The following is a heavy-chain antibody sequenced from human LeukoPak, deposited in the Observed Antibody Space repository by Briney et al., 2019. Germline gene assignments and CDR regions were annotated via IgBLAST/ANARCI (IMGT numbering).Heavy chain of an antibody. V-gene: IGHV1-18*04. CDR3: ARDQGYTSSPYYFDY. CDR1: GYMFTSYG. Sequence: ASVKVSCKASGYMFTSYGISWVRKAPGQGLEWMGWISSYNGNTDYAQNPQGRVTMTADTSTSTAYMELRSLTSDDTAVYYCARDQGYTSSPYYFDYWGQGSLVTVS. J-gene: IGHJ4*02. CDR2: ISSYNGNT. D-gene: IGHD6-13*01.